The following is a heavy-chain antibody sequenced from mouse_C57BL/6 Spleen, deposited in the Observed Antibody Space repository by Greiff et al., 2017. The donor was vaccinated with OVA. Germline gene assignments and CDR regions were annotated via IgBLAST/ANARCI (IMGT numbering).Heavy chain of an antibody. V-gene: IGHV5-16*01. Sequence: EVKLVESEGGLVQPGSSMKLSCTASGFTFSDYYMAWVRQVPEKGLEWVANINYDGSSTYYLDSLKSRFIISRDNAKNILYLQMSSLKSEDTATYYCARDIYDGYWYFDVWGTGTTVTVSS. J-gene: IGHJ1*03. CDR2: INYDGSST. D-gene: IGHD2-3*01. CDR3: ARDIYDGYWYFDV. CDR1: GFTFSDYY.